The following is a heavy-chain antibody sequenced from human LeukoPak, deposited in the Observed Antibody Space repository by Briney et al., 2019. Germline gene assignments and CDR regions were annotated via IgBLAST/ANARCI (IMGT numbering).Heavy chain of an antibody. J-gene: IGHJ5*02. CDR2: IYYSGST. CDR1: GGSISSYY. CDR3: ARQAGRYCSSTSCYTGGP. V-gene: IGHV4-59*01. Sequence: SETLSLTCTVSGGSISSYYWSWIGQPPGKRLEWIGYIYYSGSTNYNPSLKSRVTISVDTSKNQFSLKLSSVTAADTAVYYCARQAGRYCSSTSCYTGGPWGQGTLVTVSS. D-gene: IGHD2-2*02.